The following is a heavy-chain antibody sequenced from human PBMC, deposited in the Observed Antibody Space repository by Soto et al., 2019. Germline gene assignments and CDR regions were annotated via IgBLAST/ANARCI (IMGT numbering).Heavy chain of an antibody. Sequence: QVQLVQSGAEVKRPGSSVKVSCKSSGGSFNSFHFNWVRQAPGQGLEWMGRIIPMLDRTQYAQMFQGRVTMTADKSTRTAYMEMSGLESVDTAVYYCARGTVTLFGVVTPPDYWGQGTLVTVSS. J-gene: IGHJ4*02. CDR3: ARGTVTLFGVVTPPDY. V-gene: IGHV1-69*08. CDR1: GGSFNSFH. CDR2: IIPMLDRT. D-gene: IGHD3-3*01.